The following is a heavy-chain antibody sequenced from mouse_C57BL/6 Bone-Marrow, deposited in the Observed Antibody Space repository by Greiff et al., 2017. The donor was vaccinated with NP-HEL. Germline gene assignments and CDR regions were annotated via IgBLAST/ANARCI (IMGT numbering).Heavy chain of an antibody. CDR1: GFNIKDDY. D-gene: IGHD1-1*01. Sequence: EVQLQQSGAELVRPGASVKLSCTASGFNIKDDYMHWVKQRPEQGLAWIGWIDPENGDTEYASKFQGKATITADTSSNTAYLQLSSLTSEDTAVYYCSLPYYYGSSYGFAYWGQGTLVTVSA. CDR2: IDPENGDT. V-gene: IGHV14-4*01. J-gene: IGHJ3*01. CDR3: SLPYYYGSSYGFAY.